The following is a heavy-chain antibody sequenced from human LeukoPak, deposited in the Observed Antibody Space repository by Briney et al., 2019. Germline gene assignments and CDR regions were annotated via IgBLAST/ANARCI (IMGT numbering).Heavy chain of an antibody. V-gene: IGHV4-39*07. D-gene: IGHD5-18*01. CDR1: GGPISSSSYY. CDR2: IYYSGST. CDR3: ARGGFSYTTIFDY. J-gene: IGHJ4*02. Sequence: SETLSLTCTVSGGPISSSSYYWGWIRQPPGKGLEWIGSIYYSGSTYYNPSLKSRVTISVDTSKNQFSLKLSSVTAADTAVYYCARGGFSYTTIFDYWGQGTLVTVSS.